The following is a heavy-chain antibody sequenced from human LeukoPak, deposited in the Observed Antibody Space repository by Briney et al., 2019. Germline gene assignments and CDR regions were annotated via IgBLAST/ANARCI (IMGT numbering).Heavy chain of an antibody. D-gene: IGHD3-3*01. J-gene: IGHJ6*03. V-gene: IGHV1-8*03. CDR3: ARGVRARDTIFGVVTTGGYYYYYMDV. CDR1: GYTFTSYD. CDR2: MNPNSGNT. Sequence: ASVKVSCKASGYTFTSYDINWVRQATGQGLEWMGWMNPNSGNTGYAQKFQGRVTITGNTSISTAYMELSSLRSEDTAVYYCARGVRARDTIFGVVTTGGYYYYYMDVWGKGTTVTVSS.